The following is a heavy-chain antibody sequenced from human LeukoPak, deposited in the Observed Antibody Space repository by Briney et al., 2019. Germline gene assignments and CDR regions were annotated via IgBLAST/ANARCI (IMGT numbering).Heavy chain of an antibody. Sequence: RPSETLSLTCTVSGGSISSYYWSWIRQPPGKGLEWIGYIYYSGSTNYNPSLKSRVTISVDTSKNQFSLKLSSVTAADTAVYYCASGVGDLYYFDYWGQGTLVTVSS. CDR1: GGSISSYY. CDR2: IYYSGST. V-gene: IGHV4-59*01. D-gene: IGHD2-21*02. J-gene: IGHJ4*02. CDR3: ASGVGDLYYFDY.